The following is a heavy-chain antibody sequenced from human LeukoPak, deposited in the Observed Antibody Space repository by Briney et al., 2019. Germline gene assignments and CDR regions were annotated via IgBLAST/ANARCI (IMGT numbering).Heavy chain of an antibody. V-gene: IGHV3-15*01. CDR3: TTGVYYGSGSLQSNY. J-gene: IGHJ4*02. CDR1: GFTFSSYA. D-gene: IGHD3-10*01. Sequence: PGGSLRLSCAASGFTFSSYAMHWVRQAPGKGLEWVGRIKSKTDGGTTDYAAPVKGRFTISRDDSKNTLYLQMNSLKTEDTAVYYCTTGVYYGSGSLQSNYWGQGTLVTVSS. CDR2: IKSKTDGGTT.